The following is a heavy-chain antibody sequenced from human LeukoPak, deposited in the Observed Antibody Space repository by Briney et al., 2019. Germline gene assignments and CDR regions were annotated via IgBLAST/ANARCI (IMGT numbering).Heavy chain of an antibody. V-gene: IGHV3-21*01. CDR1: GFTFSSYS. CDR2: ISSSSSYI. J-gene: IGHJ4*02. CDR3: AREGNLEWLLQKMVDY. Sequence: GGSLRLSCAASGFTFSSYSMNWVRQAPGKGLEWVSSISSSSSYIYYADSVKGRFTISRDNAKNSLYLQMNSLRAEDTAVYYCAREGNLEWLLQKMVDYWGQGTLVTVSS. D-gene: IGHD3-3*01.